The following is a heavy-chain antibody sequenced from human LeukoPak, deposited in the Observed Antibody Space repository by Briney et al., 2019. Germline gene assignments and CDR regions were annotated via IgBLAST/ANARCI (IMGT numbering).Heavy chain of an antibody. V-gene: IGHV3-48*01. Sequence: GGSLRLSCTASGFAFSTYGMNWVRQAPGKGLEWVSYIGSSNTIYYADSVKGRFTISRDNAKNSLYLQMTSLRAEDTAVYYCARGMTVAANWFDSWGQGTLVTVSS. J-gene: IGHJ5*01. CDR2: IGSSNTI. CDR1: GFAFSTYG. CDR3: ARGMTVAANWFDS. D-gene: IGHD6-19*01.